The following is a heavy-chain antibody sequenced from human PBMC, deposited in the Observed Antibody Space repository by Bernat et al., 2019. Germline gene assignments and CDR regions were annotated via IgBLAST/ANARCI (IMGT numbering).Heavy chain of an antibody. CDR2: ISYDGSNK. V-gene: IGHV3-30*01. J-gene: IGHJ4*02. Sequence: QVQLVESGGGVVQPGRSLRLSCAASGFTFSSYAMHWVRQAPGKGLEWVAVISYDGSNKYYADSVKGRFTISKDNSKNTLYLQMNSLRAEDTAEYYCARLSGIAAAYYYFDYWGQGTLVTVSS. CDR3: ARLSGIAAAYYYFDY. CDR1: GFTFSSYA. D-gene: IGHD6-13*01.